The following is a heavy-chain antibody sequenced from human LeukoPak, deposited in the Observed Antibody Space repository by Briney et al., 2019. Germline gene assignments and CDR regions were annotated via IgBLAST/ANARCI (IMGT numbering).Heavy chain of an antibody. V-gene: IGHV3-21*01. J-gene: IGHJ5*02. CDR1: GFSFSTYW. Sequence: GGSLRLSCAASGFSFSTYWMSWVRQAPGKGLEWVSSISSSSSYIYYANSVKGRFTISRDNAKNSLYLQMNSLGAEDTALYYCARGRLDGGYSYLDWFDPGGQGTLVTVSS. CDR2: ISSSSSYI. CDR3: ARGRLDGGYSYLDWFDP. D-gene: IGHD5-18*01.